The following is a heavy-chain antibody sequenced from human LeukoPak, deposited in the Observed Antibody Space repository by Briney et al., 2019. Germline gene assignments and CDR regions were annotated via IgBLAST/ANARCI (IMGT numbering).Heavy chain of an antibody. Sequence: SETLSLTCTVSGGSISSYYWSWIRQPPGKGLEWIGYIYYSGSTNYNPSLKSRVTISVDTSKDQFPLKLSSVTAADTAVYYCASYGDSGNYWGQGTLVTVSS. CDR3: ASYGDSGNY. J-gene: IGHJ4*02. V-gene: IGHV4-59*01. CDR2: IYYSGST. CDR1: GGSISSYY. D-gene: IGHD4-17*01.